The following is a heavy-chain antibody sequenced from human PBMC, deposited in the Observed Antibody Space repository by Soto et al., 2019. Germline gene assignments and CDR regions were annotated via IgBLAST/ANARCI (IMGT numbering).Heavy chain of an antibody. Sequence: SETLSLTCTVSGGSISSSSYYWGWIRQPPGKGLEWIGSIYYSGSTYYNPSLKSRVTISVDTSKNQFSLKLSSVTAADTTVYYCARHPHWLCSSGSYLRLSWLDPWGQGTLVTVSS. D-gene: IGHD3-10*01. CDR2: IYYSGST. V-gene: IGHV4-39*01. CDR1: GGSISSSSYY. CDR3: ARHPHWLCSSGSYLRLSWLDP. J-gene: IGHJ5*02.